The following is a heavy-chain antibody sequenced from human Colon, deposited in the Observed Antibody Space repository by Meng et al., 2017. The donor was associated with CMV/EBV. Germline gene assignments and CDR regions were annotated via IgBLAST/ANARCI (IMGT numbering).Heavy chain of an antibody. V-gene: IGHV3-7*01. CDR1: GFTFSSYA. CDR2: INQDRSGK. Sequence: GESLKISCAASGFTFSSYAMSWVRQVPAKRLEWVATINQDRSGKYYVDSVKGRFTISRDNAENSLYLQMNSLRAEDTALYYCARKLYYYDTSPHGWFDPWGQGTLVTVSS. J-gene: IGHJ5*02. D-gene: IGHD3-22*01. CDR3: ARKLYYYDTSPHGWFDP.